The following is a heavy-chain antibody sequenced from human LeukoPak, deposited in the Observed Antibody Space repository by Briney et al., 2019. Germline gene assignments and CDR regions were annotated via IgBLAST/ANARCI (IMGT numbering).Heavy chain of an antibody. CDR1: GFTLSSYW. D-gene: IGHD5-18*01. Sequence: TGGSLRLSCAASGFTLSSYWMHWVRQAPGKGLVWVSGINSDGRSTSYADSVKGRFTISRDNAKNTLYLRMNSPRAEDTAVYYCARDTAPAYWGQGTLVTVSS. CDR3: ARDTAPAY. V-gene: IGHV3-74*01. CDR2: INSDGRST. J-gene: IGHJ4*02.